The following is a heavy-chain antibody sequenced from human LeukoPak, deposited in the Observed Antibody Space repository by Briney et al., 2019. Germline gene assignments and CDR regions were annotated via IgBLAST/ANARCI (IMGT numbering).Heavy chain of an antibody. D-gene: IGHD4-17*01. Sequence: SETLSLTSAVYGGPFSGYYWSWIRQPPGKGLEWIGEINHSGSTNYNPSLKSRVTISVDTSKNQFSLKLSSVTAADTAVYYCPRVVAIETTVTIDYWGQGTLVTVSS. CDR3: PRVVAIETTVTIDY. V-gene: IGHV4-34*01. CDR1: GGPFSGYY. CDR2: INHSGST. J-gene: IGHJ4*02.